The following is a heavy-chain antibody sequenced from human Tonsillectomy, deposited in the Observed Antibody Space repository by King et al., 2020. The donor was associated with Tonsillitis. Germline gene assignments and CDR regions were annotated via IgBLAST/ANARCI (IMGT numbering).Heavy chain of an antibody. V-gene: IGHV3-30*02. Sequence: VQLVESGGGVVQPGGSLRLSCIASGFTFRTYAMHWVRQAPGKGLEWVAFIRYDGSDKCYAESVKDRFTISRDNSKNTLYLQMNSLRAEDTAVYYCAKEGLPGEKTDAFDIWGQGTMVTVSS. D-gene: IGHD2-21*02. CDR1: GFTFRTYA. CDR2: IRYDGSDK. CDR3: AKEGLPGEKTDAFDI. J-gene: IGHJ3*02.